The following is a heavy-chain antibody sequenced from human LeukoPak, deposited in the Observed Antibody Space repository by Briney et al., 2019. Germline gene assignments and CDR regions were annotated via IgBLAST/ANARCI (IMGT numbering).Heavy chain of an antibody. CDR3: AREGGTGPSFDY. Sequence: SETLSLTCTVSGDSISRYYWSWIRQPPGKGQEWIGYIYYSGSTNYNPSLKSRVTISVDTSKNQFSLRLSSVTAADTAVYHCAREGGTGPSFDYWGQGTLVTVSS. CDR1: GDSISRYY. CDR2: IYYSGST. D-gene: IGHD3/OR15-3a*01. V-gene: IGHV4-59*12. J-gene: IGHJ4*02.